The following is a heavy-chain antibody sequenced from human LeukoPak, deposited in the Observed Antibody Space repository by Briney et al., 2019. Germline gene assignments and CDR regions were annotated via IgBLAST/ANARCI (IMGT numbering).Heavy chain of an antibody. CDR2: IYSGGST. CDR3: ATCSSTSCYIGPYYFDY. Sequence: GGSLRLSCAASGFTVSSNYMSWVRQAPGKGLEWVSVIYSGGSTYYADSVKGRFTISRDNSKNTLYLQMNSLRAEDTAVYYCATCSSTSCYIGPYYFDYWGQGTLVIVSS. D-gene: IGHD2-2*02. V-gene: IGHV3-66*01. CDR1: GFTVSSNY. J-gene: IGHJ4*02.